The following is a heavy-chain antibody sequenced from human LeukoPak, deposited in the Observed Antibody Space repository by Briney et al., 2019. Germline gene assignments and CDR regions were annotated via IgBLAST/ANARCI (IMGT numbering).Heavy chain of an antibody. D-gene: IGHD2-2*01. CDR1: GFTVSSNY. Sequence: GGSLRLSCAASGFTVSSNYMSWVRQAPGKGLEWVSVIYSGGSTYYADSVKGRFTISRDNSKNTLYLQMNSLRAEDTAVYYCAREREDIVVVPAATTAYYYYYYMDVWGKGTTVTISS. CDR3: AREREDIVVVPAATTAYYYYYYMDV. V-gene: IGHV3-53*01. J-gene: IGHJ6*03. CDR2: IYSGGST.